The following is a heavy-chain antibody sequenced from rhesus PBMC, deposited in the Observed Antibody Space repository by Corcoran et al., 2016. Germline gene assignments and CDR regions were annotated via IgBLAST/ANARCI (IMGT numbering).Heavy chain of an antibody. CDR2: ISGSGTTT. V-gene: IGHV4S2*01. CDR3: ARAGIATDFDF. CDR1: GASVSGTY. J-gene: IGHJ4*01. D-gene: IGHD5-36*01. Sequence: QGQLQESGPGLVKPSETLSLTCAVPGASVSGTYWTWLRQAPGKGLEWIGRISGSGTTTDYNPSLKSRVAISMDTSRNQISLKLDSVTAADTAIYYCARAGIATDFDFWGQGLLVTVSS.